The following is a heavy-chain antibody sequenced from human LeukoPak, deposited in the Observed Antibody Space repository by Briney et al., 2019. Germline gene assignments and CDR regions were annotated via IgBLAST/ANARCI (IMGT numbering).Heavy chain of an antibody. V-gene: IGHV5-51*01. Sequence: GESLKISCKGSGYSFTSYWIGWVRQMPGKGLEWMGIIYPGDSDTRYSPSFQGQVTISADKSISTAYLQWSSLKASDTAMYYCARFSSSWYFYYYYMDVWGKGTTVTVSS. D-gene: IGHD6-13*01. J-gene: IGHJ6*03. CDR3: ARFSSSWYFYYYYMDV. CDR1: GYSFTSYW. CDR2: IYPGDSDT.